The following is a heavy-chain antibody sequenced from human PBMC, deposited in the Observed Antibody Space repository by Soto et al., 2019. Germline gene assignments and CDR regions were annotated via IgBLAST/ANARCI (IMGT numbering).Heavy chain of an antibody. CDR2: ISGSGGST. V-gene: IGHV3-23*01. CDR1: GFTFSSYA. Sequence: GGSLRLSCAASGFTFSSYAMSWVRQAPGKGLEWVSAISGSGGSTYYADSVKGRFTISRDNSKNTLYLQMNSLRAEDTAVHYCAKLDKYRDTIVVVPAATPKYYYYGMDVWGQGTTVTVSS. D-gene: IGHD2-2*01. CDR3: AKLDKYRDTIVVVPAATPKYYYYGMDV. J-gene: IGHJ6*02.